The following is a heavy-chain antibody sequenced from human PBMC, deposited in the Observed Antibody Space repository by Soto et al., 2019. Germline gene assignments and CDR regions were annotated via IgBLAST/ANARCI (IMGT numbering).Heavy chain of an antibody. CDR3: AGDLKNTGDSLRGFDY. J-gene: IGHJ4*02. V-gene: IGHV3-48*01. CDR1: GFTFSIYG. Sequence: VQLVESGGGLVQPGGSLRLTCAASGFTFSIYGMNWVRQAPGKGLEWVSYISGSGTTIYHADSVKGRFTISRDNAEKSLYLQMKTLGAEDTAVYYCAGDLKNTGDSLRGFDYWGQGTLVTVSS. D-gene: IGHD4-17*01. CDR2: ISGSGTTI.